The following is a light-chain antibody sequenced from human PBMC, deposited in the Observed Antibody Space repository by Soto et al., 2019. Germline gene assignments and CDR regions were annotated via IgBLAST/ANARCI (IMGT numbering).Light chain of an antibody. V-gene: IGKV3-20*01. CDR3: QQYGSSTLYT. CDR2: GAS. J-gene: IGKJ2*01. Sequence: EIVLTQSPGTLSLSPGERATLSCRASQSVSSSYLAWYQQKPGQAPRLLIYGASSRATGIPDSFSGSGSGRDFALTISRLEPKDFAVDYCQQYGSSTLYTFGQGTKLEIK. CDR1: QSVSSSY.